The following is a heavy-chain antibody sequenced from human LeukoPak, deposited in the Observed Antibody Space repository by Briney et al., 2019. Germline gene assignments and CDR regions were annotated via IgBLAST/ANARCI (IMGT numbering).Heavy chain of an antibody. CDR1: GFTFSDYY. J-gene: IGHJ4*02. V-gene: IGHV3-11*01. CDR2: ISSRGSTI. Sequence: SGGSLRLSCAASGFTFSDYYMSWIRQAPGKGLEWVSYISSRGSTIYYADSVKGRFTISRDNAKNSLDLQMNSLRVEDTAVYYCARDIKHFDYWGQGILVTVSS. CDR3: ARDIKHFDY.